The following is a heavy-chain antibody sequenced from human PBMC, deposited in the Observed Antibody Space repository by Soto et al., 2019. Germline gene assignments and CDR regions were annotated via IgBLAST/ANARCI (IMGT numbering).Heavy chain of an antibody. V-gene: IGHV4-4*07. Sequence: PSETLSLTCTVSSGSISDSSWSWIRQPAGKGLEWIGHIYSSGNTNSNPSLKSRVSMSVDTSKNQLSLRLSSVTAADTAVYFCARDRGVTAAGITWFDPWGQGTLVTVSS. J-gene: IGHJ5*02. D-gene: IGHD6-13*01. CDR3: ARDRGVTAAGITWFDP. CDR2: IYSSGNT. CDR1: SGSISDSS.